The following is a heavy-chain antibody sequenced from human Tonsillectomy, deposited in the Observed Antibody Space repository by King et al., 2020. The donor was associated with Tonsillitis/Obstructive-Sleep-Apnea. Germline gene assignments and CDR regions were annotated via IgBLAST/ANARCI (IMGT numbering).Heavy chain of an antibody. J-gene: IGHJ4*02. CDR3: ARHELGITGSHPALXDY. D-gene: IGHD1-26*01. CDR2: MYYSGTT. V-gene: IGHV4-39*01. Sequence: QLQESGPGLVKSSETLSLTCSVSGGSISNSNYYWGWIRQPPGKGLEWIGSMYYSGTTYYNPSLKSRVTISVDTSKKQFSLKLTSVTAADTAVYYCARHELGITGSHPALXDYXGQGILVTVSS. CDR1: GGSISNSNYY.